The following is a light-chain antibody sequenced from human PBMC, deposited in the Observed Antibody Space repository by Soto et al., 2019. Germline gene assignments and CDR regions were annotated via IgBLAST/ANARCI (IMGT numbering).Light chain of an antibody. Sequence: QSALTQPASVSGSPGQSITISWTGTSGDVGGYNYVSWYQQHPGKAPKLMIYDVSNRPSGVSNRFSGSKSGNTASLTISGLQAEDEADYYCSSYTSSGTLYVFGTGTKLTVL. V-gene: IGLV2-14*01. J-gene: IGLJ1*01. CDR1: SGDVGGYNY. CDR2: DVS. CDR3: SSYTSSGTLYV.